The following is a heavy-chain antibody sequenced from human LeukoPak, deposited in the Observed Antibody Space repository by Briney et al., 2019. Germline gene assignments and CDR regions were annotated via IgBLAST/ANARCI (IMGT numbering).Heavy chain of an antibody. CDR1: GFTFSSYS. CDR3: ARVHAVVKHPFDY. J-gene: IGHJ4*02. V-gene: IGHV3-21*01. D-gene: IGHD6-19*01. CDR2: ISSSSSYI. Sequence: GGSLRLSCAASGFTFSSYSMNWVRQAPGKGLEWVSSISSSSSYIYYADSVKGRFTISRDNAKNSLYLQMNSLRAEDTAVYYCARVHAVVKHPFDYWGQGTLVTVSS.